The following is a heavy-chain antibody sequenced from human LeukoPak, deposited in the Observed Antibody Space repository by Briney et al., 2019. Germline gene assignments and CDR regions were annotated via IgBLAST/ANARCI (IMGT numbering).Heavy chain of an antibody. CDR2: ISSSSSYI. CDR1: GFTFSSYS. Sequence: GGSLRLSCAVSGFTFSSYSMNWVRQAPGKGLEWVSSISSSSSYIYYADSVKGRFTISRDNAKNSLYLQMNSLRAEDTAVYYCARQDRSSLPPKWFDPWGQGTLVIVSS. V-gene: IGHV3-21*01. J-gene: IGHJ5*02. D-gene: IGHD6-13*01. CDR3: ARQDRSSLPPKWFDP.